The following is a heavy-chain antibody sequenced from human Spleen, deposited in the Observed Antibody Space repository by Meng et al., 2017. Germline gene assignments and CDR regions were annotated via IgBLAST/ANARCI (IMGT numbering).Heavy chain of an antibody. V-gene: IGHV2-5*02. CDR2: IYWDGDK. Sequence: QITLKESGPTLLKPTQTLTRTCTSSGFSLSTRGAALGWIRHPPGKALEWLARIYWDGDKRYSPSLNSRLAITKDTSKKQVVLTMTNMDPVDTDKYYWAHSGYDLLTGYYSHYFDQWGQGTLVTVSS. D-gene: IGHD3-9*01. CDR1: GFSLSTRGAA. J-gene: IGHJ4*02. CDR3: AHSGYDLLTGYYSHYFDQ.